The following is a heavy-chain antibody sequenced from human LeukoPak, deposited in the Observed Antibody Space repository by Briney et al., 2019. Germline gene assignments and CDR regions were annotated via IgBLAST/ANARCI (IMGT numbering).Heavy chain of an antibody. CDR1: GYTFTGYY. V-gene: IGHV1-2*02. CDR3: ARDSSSWYGDYYYYYMDV. Sequence: ASVEVSCKASGYTFTGYYMHWVRQAPGQGLEWMGWINPNSGGTNYAQKFQGRVTMTRDTSISTAYMELSRLRSDDTAVYYCARDSSSWYGDYYYYYMDVWGKGTTVTVSS. J-gene: IGHJ6*03. CDR2: INPNSGGT. D-gene: IGHD6-13*01.